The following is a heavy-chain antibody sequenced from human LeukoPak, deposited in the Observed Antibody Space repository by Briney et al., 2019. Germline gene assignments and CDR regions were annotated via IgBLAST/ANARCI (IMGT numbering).Heavy chain of an antibody. CDR1: GGSFSGYY. CDR2: INHSGST. CDR3: ARGATFDY. J-gene: IGHJ4*02. V-gene: IGHV4-34*01. Sequence: SETLSLTCAVYGGSFSGYYWSWIRQPPGKGLEWIGEINHSGSTNYNPSLKSRVTISVDTSKNQFSLKLSSVAAADTAVYYCARGATFDYWGQGTLVTVSS.